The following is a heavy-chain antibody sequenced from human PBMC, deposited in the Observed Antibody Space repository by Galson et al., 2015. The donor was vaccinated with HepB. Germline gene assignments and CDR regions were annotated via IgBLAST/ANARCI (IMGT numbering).Heavy chain of an antibody. Sequence: SLRLSCAASGFTFSGYAIHCVRQAPGKGLEWVAVMSYDGNNKYYADSVKGRFTISRDNSKNTLYLQMNSLRAEDTAVYYCAREGRMDNSWSFFDYWGQGTLVTVSS. CDR2: MSYDGNNK. CDR3: AREGRMDNSWSFFDY. J-gene: IGHJ4*02. V-gene: IGHV3-30*04. D-gene: IGHD6-13*01. CDR1: GFTFSGYA.